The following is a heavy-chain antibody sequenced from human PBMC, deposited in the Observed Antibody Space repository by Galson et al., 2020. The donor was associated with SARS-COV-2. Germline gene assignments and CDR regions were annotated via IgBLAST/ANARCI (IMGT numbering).Heavy chain of an antibody. CDR1: GTSISSGSYS. CDR2: IPHSGGT. CDR3: ARLHYGEYAPEAFDI. J-gene: IGHJ3*02. Sequence: SETLSLTCAVSGTSISSGSYSWNWIRQPPGQGLEWIGYIPHSGGTYYHPSLKSRVTISGDRSKNQFSLRLSSVTAADTAVYYCARLHYGEYAPEAFDIWGPGTRVTVAS. V-gene: IGHV4-30-2*01. D-gene: IGHD4-17*01.